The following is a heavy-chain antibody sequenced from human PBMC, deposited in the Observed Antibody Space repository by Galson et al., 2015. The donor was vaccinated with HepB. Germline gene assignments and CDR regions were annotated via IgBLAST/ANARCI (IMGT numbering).Heavy chain of an antibody. V-gene: IGHV3-74*01. D-gene: IGHD3-10*02. CDR1: GFTFSNAW. Sequence: SLRLSCAASGFTFSNAWMSWVRQAPGKGLVWVSRINSDGSSTSYADSVKGRFTISRDNAKNTLYLQMNSQRAEDTAVYYCARVRFLCPDYWGQGTLVTVSS. CDR2: INSDGSST. CDR3: ARVRFLCPDY. J-gene: IGHJ4*02.